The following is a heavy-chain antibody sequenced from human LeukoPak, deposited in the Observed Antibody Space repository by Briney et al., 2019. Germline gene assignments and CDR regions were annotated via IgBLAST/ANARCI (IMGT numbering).Heavy chain of an antibody. Sequence: SETLSLTCTVSGASINSYYWSWIRQPPGKGLEWIGYIYYSGSTNYNPSLKSRVTISVDTSKNQFSLKLSSVTAADTAVYYCARLGAGPTYYDFWSGYSSFYFDYWGQGTLVTVSS. J-gene: IGHJ4*02. CDR2: IYYSGST. V-gene: IGHV4-59*08. CDR1: GASINSYY. D-gene: IGHD3-3*01. CDR3: ARLGAGPTYYDFWSGYSSFYFDY.